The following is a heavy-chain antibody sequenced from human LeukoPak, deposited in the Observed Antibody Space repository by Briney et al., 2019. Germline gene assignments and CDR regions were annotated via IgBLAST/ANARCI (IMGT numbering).Heavy chain of an antibody. CDR2: VSSHGNDG. V-gene: IGHV3-30*01. J-gene: IGHJ4*02. CDR3: TRDAYNFNDFDY. CDR1: EFTFSHFA. D-gene: IGHD5-24*01. Sequence: GRSLRLSCAVSEFTFSHFAMHWVRQAPGKGLEWVAVVSSHGNDGYYADSVKGRFTISRDNSMNTLYLQIDSLRAEDTAIYYCTRDAYNFNDFDYWGQGTLVTVSS.